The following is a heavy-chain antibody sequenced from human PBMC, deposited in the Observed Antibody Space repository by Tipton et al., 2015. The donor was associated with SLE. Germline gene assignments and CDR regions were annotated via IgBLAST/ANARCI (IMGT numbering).Heavy chain of an antibody. CDR1: AFSFSSYE. J-gene: IGHJ4*02. CDR2: ISSSGSGSSI. D-gene: IGHD2-8*02. CDR3: ARNTGFDFDY. V-gene: IGHV3-48*03. Sequence: SLRLSCAASAFSFSSYEMNWVRQAPGKGLEWISYISSSGSGSSIYYADSVKGRFTISRDNAKNSLYLQMNSLRAEDTAVYYCARNTGFDFDYWGQGTLVTVSS.